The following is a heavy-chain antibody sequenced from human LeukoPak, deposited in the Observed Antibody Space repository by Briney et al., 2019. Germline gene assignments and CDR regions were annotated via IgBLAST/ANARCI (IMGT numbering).Heavy chain of an antibody. CDR2: INPNSGGT. V-gene: IGHV1-2*02. D-gene: IGHD1-26*01. CDR3: ATHSGSYLRAFDI. J-gene: IGHJ3*02. CDR1: GYTFTGYY. Sequence: ASVKVSCKASGYTFTGYYMHWVRQAPGQGLEWMGWINPNSGGTNYAQKFQGRVTMTRDTSISTAYMELSRLRSDDTAVYYCATHSGSYLRAFDIWGQGTMVTVSS.